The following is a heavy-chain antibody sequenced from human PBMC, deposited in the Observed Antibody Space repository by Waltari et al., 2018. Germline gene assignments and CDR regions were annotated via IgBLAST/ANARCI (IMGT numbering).Heavy chain of an antibody. J-gene: IGHJ4*02. D-gene: IGHD3-10*01. CDR2: IYYSGAT. CDR1: GGSISSSSYY. CDR3: ARRRGGGGFDY. Sequence: QLQLQESGPGLGKPSETLSLTCTVSGGSISSSSYYWGGVRPPPGKGLEWIGGIYYSGATYYHPALKGPVTLAGATAKTQFSLKPSGVPAADTAVYSWARRRGGGGFDYWGQGTLVTVSS. V-gene: IGHV4-39*01.